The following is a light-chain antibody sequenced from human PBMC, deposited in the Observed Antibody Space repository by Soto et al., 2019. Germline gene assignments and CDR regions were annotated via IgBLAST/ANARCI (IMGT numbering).Light chain of an antibody. Sequence: QSVLTQPASVSGSPGQSITISCTGTSSDVGSHNLVSWYQEHPDKAPKLMIYEVSNRPSGVSNRFSGSKSGNTASLTISGLQAEDEAEYYCCSYAGTSTFYVFGTGTKVTVL. CDR3: CSYAGTSTFYV. J-gene: IGLJ1*01. CDR2: EVS. CDR1: SSDVGSHNL. V-gene: IGLV2-23*02.